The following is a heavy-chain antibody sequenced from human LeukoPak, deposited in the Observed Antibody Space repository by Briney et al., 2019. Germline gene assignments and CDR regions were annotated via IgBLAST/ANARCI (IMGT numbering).Heavy chain of an antibody. J-gene: IGHJ1*01. Sequence: GAPLQISSQGAGYGFTSYWIGWGRPMPGKGLEWMGIIYPGDSDTRYSPSFQGQVTISADKSISTAYLQWSSLKAADTAMYYCATRGVYFQHGGQGTLVTVST. CDR3: ATRGVYFQH. CDR2: IYPGDSDT. CDR1: GYGFTSYW. V-gene: IGHV5-51*01. D-gene: IGHD3-10*01.